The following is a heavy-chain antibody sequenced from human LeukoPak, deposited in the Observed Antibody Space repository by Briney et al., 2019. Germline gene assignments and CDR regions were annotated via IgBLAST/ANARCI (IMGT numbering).Heavy chain of an antibody. CDR2: MSPNSGDT. D-gene: IGHD7-27*01. V-gene: IGHV1-8*01. CDR3: ARGPPNWGYDY. Sequence: ASVKVSCKASGYTFTNYDFNWVRQATGQRPEWMGWMSPNSGDTGYAQKFQDRVTMTRNTSISTAYMELSSLRSDDTAVYYCARGPPNWGYDYWGPGALVTVSS. J-gene: IGHJ4*02. CDR1: GYTFTNYD.